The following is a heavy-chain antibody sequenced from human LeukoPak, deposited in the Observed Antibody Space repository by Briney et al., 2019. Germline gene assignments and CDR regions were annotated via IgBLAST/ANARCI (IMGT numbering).Heavy chain of an antibody. CDR2: IYHSGST. D-gene: IGHD6-19*01. CDR1: GGSTSSSNW. Sequence: SGTLSLTCAVSGGSTSSSNWWSWVRQPPGKGLEWIGEIYHSGSTNYNPSLKSRVTISVDKSKNQFSLKLSSVTAADTAVYYCARAAFGSGWYAGLDYWGQGTLVTVSS. CDR3: ARAAFGSGWYAGLDY. V-gene: IGHV4-4*02. J-gene: IGHJ4*02.